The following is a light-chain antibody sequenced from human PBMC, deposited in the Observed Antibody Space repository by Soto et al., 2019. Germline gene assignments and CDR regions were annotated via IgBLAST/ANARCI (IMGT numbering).Light chain of an antibody. Sequence: QLTQSPSSLSASVGDSVTITCRASQGISSYVAWYQQTPGKAPKLLIHDASTLQSGVPSRFSGSGSTTEFTLNISSLQPEDFATYYCQQPGTFGPGTTVDFK. CDR1: QGISSY. CDR3: QQPGT. CDR2: DAS. V-gene: IGKV1-9*01. J-gene: IGKJ3*01.